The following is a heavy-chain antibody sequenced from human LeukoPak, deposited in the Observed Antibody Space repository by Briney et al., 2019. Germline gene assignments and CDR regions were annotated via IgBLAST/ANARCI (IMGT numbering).Heavy chain of an antibody. D-gene: IGHD2-21*02. CDR3: ARERLQLFDY. Sequence: SGGSLRLSCAASGFIVSDNYMSWVRQAPGKGLEWVSVIYSGGTTYYADSVKGRFTISRDNSRNTLYLQMNSLRPEDTAVYYCARERLQLFDYWGQGTLVTVSS. J-gene: IGHJ4*02. V-gene: IGHV3-66*02. CDR2: IYSGGTT. CDR1: GFIVSDNY.